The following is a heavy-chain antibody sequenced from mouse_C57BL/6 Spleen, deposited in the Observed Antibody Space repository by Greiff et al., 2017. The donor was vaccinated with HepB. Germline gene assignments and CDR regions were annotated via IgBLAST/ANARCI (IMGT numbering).Heavy chain of an antibody. V-gene: IGHV1-7*01. CDR2: INPSSGYT. CDR1: GYTFTSYW. CDR3: ASHYYGSSYYAMDY. J-gene: IGHJ4*01. Sequence: VQVVESGAELAKPGASVKLSCKASGYTFTSYWMHWVNQRPGQGLEWIGYINPSSGYTKYNQKFKDKATLTADKSSSTAYMQLSSLTYEDSAVYYCASHYYGSSYYAMDYWGQGTSVTVSS. D-gene: IGHD1-1*01.